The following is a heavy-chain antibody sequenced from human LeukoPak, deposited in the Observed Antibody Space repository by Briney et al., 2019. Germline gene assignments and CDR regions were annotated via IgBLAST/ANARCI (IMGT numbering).Heavy chain of an antibody. D-gene: IGHD2-21*01. CDR3: AKNGAVVSHWYLDL. CDR2: ISYDGSNK. Sequence: GGSLRLSCAASGFTFSSYGMHWVRQAPGKGLEWVAVISYDGSNKYYADSVKGRFTISRDNSKNTLYLQMNSLRAEDTAVYYCAKNGAVVSHWYLDLWGRGTLVTVSS. V-gene: IGHV3-30*18. CDR1: GFTFSSYG. J-gene: IGHJ2*01.